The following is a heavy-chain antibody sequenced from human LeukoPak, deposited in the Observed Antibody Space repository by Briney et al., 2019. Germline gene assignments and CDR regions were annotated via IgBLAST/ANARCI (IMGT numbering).Heavy chain of an antibody. CDR1: GFTVTTNY. CDR3: ARVLNYYDSSGYYFSY. D-gene: IGHD3-22*01. CDR2: IYSGGYT. Sequence: GGSLRLSCAASGFTVTTNYMTWVRQAPGKGLEWVSIIYSGGYTDYADSVKGRFTISRDNSKNTLDLQMNSLRAEDTAVYYCARVLNYYDSSGYYFSYWGQGTLVTVSS. V-gene: IGHV3-66*01. J-gene: IGHJ4*02.